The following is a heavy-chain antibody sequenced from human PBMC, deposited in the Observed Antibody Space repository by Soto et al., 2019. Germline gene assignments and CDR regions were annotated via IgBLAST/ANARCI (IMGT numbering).Heavy chain of an antibody. J-gene: IGHJ5*02. CDR2: IDGSGGTT. Sequence: GPLRLACSASGFPFSSTDMTWVRQAPGKGLDWVSTIDGSGGTTYYADSVKGRFTISRDNYMNTVYLQMNSLRADDTALYYCAKNSGWFNTWGQGALVTVYS. CDR1: GFPFSSTD. V-gene: IGHV3-23*01. CDR3: AKNSGWFNT. D-gene: IGHD3-10*01.